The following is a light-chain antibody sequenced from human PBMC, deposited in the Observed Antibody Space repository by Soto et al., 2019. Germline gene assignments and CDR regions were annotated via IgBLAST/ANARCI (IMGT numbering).Light chain of an antibody. V-gene: IGKV1-27*01. CDR1: QGVANY. CDR3: QHYRSAQMT. Sequence: DIHMTQSPSSLSASVGDRVTITCRASQGVANYLGWYQQKPGKVPKALIYGVSTLQSGVPSRFSGSGSDTDFTLTISSLQPEDAATYYCQHYRSAQMTFGQGTKV. J-gene: IGKJ1*01. CDR2: GVS.